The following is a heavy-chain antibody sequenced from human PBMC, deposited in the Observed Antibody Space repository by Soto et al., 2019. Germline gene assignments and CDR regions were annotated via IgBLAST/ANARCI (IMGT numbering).Heavy chain of an antibody. CDR3: STLRSSWNIDY. V-gene: IGHV4-30-4*01. J-gene: IGHJ4*02. Sequence: QVQLQESGPGLVKPSQTLSLTCIVSGGSISSDDHYWSWIRQPPGKGLEWIGDIYHSGATHPNPSLVSRLIRSLDSSKNQLAPKLTSVTAADAAVYYCSTLRSSWNIDYWGLGPLFTASS. CDR1: GGSISSDDHY. D-gene: IGHD6-13*01. CDR2: IYHSGAT.